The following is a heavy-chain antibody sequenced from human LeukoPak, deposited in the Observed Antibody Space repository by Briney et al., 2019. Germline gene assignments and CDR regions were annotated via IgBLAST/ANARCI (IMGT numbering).Heavy chain of an antibody. CDR3: ARGNYYYDSGISTMDV. D-gene: IGHD3-10*01. CDR2: INPSGGST. V-gene: IGHV1-46*01. CDR1: GYTFTSYY. J-gene: IGHJ6*03. Sequence: AASVKVSCKASGYTFTSYYMHWVRQAPGQGLEWMGIINPSGGSTSYAQKFQGRVTLTTDTSTSTTYMELRSLRSDDTAVYYCARGNYYYDSGISTMDVWGKGTTVTISS.